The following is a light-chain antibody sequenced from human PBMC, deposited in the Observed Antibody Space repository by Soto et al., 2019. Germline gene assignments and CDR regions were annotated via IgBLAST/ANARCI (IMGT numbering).Light chain of an antibody. Sequence: DIQMTQSPSSLSASVGDRVTITCRASQGIRIDLAWYQLKPGKAPKRLIYAASSLHTGVPSRFSGSGSGTEFTLTISSLQPEDFATYYCLQHNTYPRTFGQGTKVEIQ. J-gene: IGKJ1*01. V-gene: IGKV1-17*01. CDR1: QGIRID. CDR3: LQHNTYPRT. CDR2: AAS.